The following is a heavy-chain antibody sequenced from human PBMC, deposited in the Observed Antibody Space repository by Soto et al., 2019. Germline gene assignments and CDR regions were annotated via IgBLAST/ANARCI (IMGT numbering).Heavy chain of an antibody. CDR1: GGSINSGGYY. Sequence: SETLSLTCTVSGGSINSGGYYWSWIRQHPGKGLEWIGYIYYSGSTYYNPSLKSRVTISIDTSKNQFSLKLSSVTTADTAVYYCARAQTIFGIITVFDYWGQGTLVTVSS. J-gene: IGHJ4*02. V-gene: IGHV4-31*03. CDR3: ARAQTIFGIITVFDY. D-gene: IGHD3-3*01. CDR2: IYYSGST.